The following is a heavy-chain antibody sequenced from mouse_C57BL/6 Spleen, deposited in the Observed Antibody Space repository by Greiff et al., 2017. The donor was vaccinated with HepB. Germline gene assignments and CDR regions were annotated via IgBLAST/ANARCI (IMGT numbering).Heavy chain of an antibody. J-gene: IGHJ3*01. V-gene: IGHV5-6*01. CDR2: ISSGGSYT. CDR3: ASEDPWFAY. CDR1: GFTFSSYG. Sequence: EVKLVESGGDLVKPGGSLKLSCAASGFTFSSYGMSWVRQTPDKRLEWVATISSGGSYTYYPDSVKGRCTISRDNAKNTLYLQMSSLKSEDTAMYYCASEDPWFAYWGQGTLVTVSA.